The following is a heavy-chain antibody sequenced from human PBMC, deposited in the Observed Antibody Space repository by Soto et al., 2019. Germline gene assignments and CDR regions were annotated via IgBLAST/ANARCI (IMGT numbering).Heavy chain of an antibody. CDR2: ISYRGST. D-gene: IGHD6-19*01. V-gene: IGHV4-39*01. CDR3: ARHGLSGGSSGLYYFDS. CDR1: GGSLNSDTFY. Sequence: QLQLQESGPRLVKPSETLSLTCTVSGGSLNSDTFYWGWVRQPPGKGLEWIATISYRGSTYYTPSLERRGTISADTSKKQFSLTLNSVTAADTAVYYCARHGLSGGSSGLYYFDSWGQGTPVTVPS. J-gene: IGHJ4*02.